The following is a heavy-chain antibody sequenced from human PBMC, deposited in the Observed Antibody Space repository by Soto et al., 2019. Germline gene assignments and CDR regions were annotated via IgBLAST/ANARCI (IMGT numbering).Heavy chain of an antibody. CDR2: IYYSGST. Sequence: SATLSLTCTVSGSSISSVDYYWSWIRQPPGKGLEWIGYIYYSGSTYYNPSLKSRVTISVDTSKNQFSLKLSSVTAADTAVSYCAREGRVVRYFDYSIYGFDYWATGTVATATS. CDR3: AREGRVVRYFDYSIYGFDY. V-gene: IGHV4-30-4*01. CDR1: GSSISSVDYY. J-gene: IGHJ4*02. D-gene: IGHD3-9*01.